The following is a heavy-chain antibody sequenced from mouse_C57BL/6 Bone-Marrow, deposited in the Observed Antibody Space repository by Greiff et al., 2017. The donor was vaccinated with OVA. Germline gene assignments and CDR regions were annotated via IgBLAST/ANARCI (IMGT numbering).Heavy chain of an antibody. CDR3: ARDGYYRTWFAY. CDR2: ISYSGST. J-gene: IGHJ3*01. CDR1: GYSITSGYD. D-gene: IGHD2-3*01. V-gene: IGHV3-1*01. Sequence: ASQSLSLTCTVTGYSITSGYDWHWIRHFPGNKLEWMGYISYSGSTNYNPSLKSRISITHDTSKNHFFLKLNSVTTEDTATYYCARDGYYRTWFAYWGQGTLVTVSA.